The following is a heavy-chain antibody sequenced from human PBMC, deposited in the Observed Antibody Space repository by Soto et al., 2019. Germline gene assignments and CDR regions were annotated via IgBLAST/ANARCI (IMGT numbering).Heavy chain of an antibody. CDR2: IYYSRST. Sequence: SETLSLTCTVSGGSISSSSYYWGWIRQPPGKGLEWIGSIYYSRSTYYNPSLKSRVTISVDTSKNQFSLKLSSVTAADTAVYYCARLKSLIQLMPWGAGYNWFDPWGQGTLVTVSS. D-gene: IGHD5-18*01. J-gene: IGHJ5*02. V-gene: IGHV4-39*01. CDR3: ARLKSLIQLMPWGAGYNWFDP. CDR1: GGSISSSSYY.